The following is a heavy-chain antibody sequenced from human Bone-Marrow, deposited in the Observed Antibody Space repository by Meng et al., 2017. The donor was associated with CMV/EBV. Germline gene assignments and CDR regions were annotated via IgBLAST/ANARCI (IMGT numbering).Heavy chain of an antibody. D-gene: IGHD2-2*01. CDR1: GFTFSSYS. V-gene: IGHV3-21*06. Sequence: GGSLRLSCAASGFTFSSYSMNWVRQAPGKGLKWVSAISSSSSYIYYADSVKGRFTISRDNAKNSQNLQMNSLRAEDTAGYYCARDVGKYCSSTSCIEFDDWGQGTLVTVSS. J-gene: IGHJ4*02. CDR3: ARDVGKYCSSTSCIEFDD. CDR2: ISSSSSYI.